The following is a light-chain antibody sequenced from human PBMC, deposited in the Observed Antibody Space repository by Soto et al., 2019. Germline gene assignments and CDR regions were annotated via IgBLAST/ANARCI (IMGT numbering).Light chain of an antibody. CDR1: DSVSNY. Sequence: DIQMTQSPSSLSASVGDGVTMTCRARDSVSNYVNWCQQKPGKAPKLLIYAASRLQSGVPSRFSGTGSRTDFTLTISSLQPEDFATYYCQETFSTPSFTFGGGTKVDIK. J-gene: IGKJ4*01. CDR2: AAS. V-gene: IGKV1-39*01. CDR3: QETFSTPSFT.